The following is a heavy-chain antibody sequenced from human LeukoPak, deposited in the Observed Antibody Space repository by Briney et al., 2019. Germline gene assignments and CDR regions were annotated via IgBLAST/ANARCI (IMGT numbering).Heavy chain of an antibody. J-gene: IGHJ4*02. CDR2: TYYRSKWYN. Sequence: SQTLSLTCAISGDSVSSSTAAWNWIRQSPSRGLEWLGRTYYRSKWYNDYAVFVKSRIIINPDTSQNQVSLHLNSVTPEDTAVYYCARDGRDYGGDFDYWGQGTPVTVSS. CDR3: ARDGRDYGGDFDY. V-gene: IGHV6-1*01. CDR1: GDSVSSSTAA. D-gene: IGHD4-23*01.